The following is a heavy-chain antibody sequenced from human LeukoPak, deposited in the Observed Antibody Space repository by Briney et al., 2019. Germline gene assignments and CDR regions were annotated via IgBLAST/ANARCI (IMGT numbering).Heavy chain of an antibody. CDR3: ARSRSVSGVVIMGAFDI. CDR2: IKQDGSEK. D-gene: IGHD3-3*01. Sequence: GGSLRLFCAASGFTFSTYWMSWVRQAPGKGLEWVANIKQDGSEKNYVDSVKGRFTISRDNAENSLYLQMNSLGAEDTAVYYCARSRSVSGVVIMGAFDIWGQGTMVTVSS. CDR1: GFTFSTYW. J-gene: IGHJ3*02. V-gene: IGHV3-7*01.